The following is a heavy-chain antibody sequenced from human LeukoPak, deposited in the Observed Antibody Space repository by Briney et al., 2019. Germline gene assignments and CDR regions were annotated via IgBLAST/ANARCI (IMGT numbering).Heavy chain of an antibody. V-gene: IGHV3-74*01. D-gene: IGHD1-26*01. CDR3: AKEKRVGVTPPYFDY. J-gene: IGHJ4*02. CDR1: GFTFSSYW. Sequence: PGGSLRLSCAASGFTFSSYWMHWVRQAPGKGLVWVSRINSDGSSTSYADSVKGRFTISRDNAKNTLYLQMNSLRAEDTAVYYCAKEKRVGVTPPYFDYWGQGTLVTVSS. CDR2: INSDGSST.